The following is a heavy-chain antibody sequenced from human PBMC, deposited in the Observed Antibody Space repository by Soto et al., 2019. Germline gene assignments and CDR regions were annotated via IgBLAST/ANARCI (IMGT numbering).Heavy chain of an antibody. J-gene: IGHJ6*02. Sequence: QVQLVQSGAEVKKPGSSVKVSCKATGGTFSSYAISWVRQAPGQGLEWMGGIIPIFGTANYAQKFQGRVTITADESTSTAYMELSSLRSEDTAVYYCARDRPLTMVRGVITGMDVWGQGTTVTVSS. V-gene: IGHV1-69*12. CDR2: IIPIFGTA. D-gene: IGHD3-10*01. CDR1: GGTFSSYA. CDR3: ARDRPLTMVRGVITGMDV.